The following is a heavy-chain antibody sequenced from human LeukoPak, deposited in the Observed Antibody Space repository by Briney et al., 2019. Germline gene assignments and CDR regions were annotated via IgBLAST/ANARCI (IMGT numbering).Heavy chain of an antibody. CDR2: INHSGST. V-gene: IGHV4-34*01. Sequence: LETLSLTCVVYGGSFSGYYWSWIRQPPGKGLEWIGEINHSGSTNYNPSLKSRVTISVDTSKNQFSLKLSSVTAADTAVYYCARRGKDFDWFPPFDYWGQGTLVTVSS. CDR3: ARRGKDFDWFPPFDY. D-gene: IGHD3-9*01. J-gene: IGHJ4*02. CDR1: GGSFSGYY.